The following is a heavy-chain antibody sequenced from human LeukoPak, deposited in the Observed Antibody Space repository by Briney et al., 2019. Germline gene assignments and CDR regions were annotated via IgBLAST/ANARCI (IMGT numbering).Heavy chain of an antibody. Sequence: SVKVSCKASGGTFSSYAISWVRQAPGQGLEWMGRIIPILGIANYAQKFQGRVTITADKSTSTAYMELSSLRSEDTAVYYCVRSWVAGDDAFDIWGQGTMATVSS. V-gene: IGHV1-69*04. D-gene: IGHD6-19*01. CDR1: GGTFSSYA. J-gene: IGHJ3*02. CDR2: IIPILGIA. CDR3: VRSWVAGDDAFDI.